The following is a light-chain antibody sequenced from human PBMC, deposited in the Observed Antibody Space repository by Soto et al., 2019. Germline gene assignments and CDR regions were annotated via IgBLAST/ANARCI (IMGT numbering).Light chain of an antibody. CDR1: SSDVGSYNL. V-gene: IGLV2-23*01. CDR3: CSYAGSSTFYV. Sequence: QSALTQPASVSGSPGQSITISSTGTSSDVGSYNLVSWYQQHPGKAPKLMIYEGSKRPSGVSNRFSGSKSGNTASLTISGLQAEDEADYYCCSYAGSSTFYVFGTGTKLTVL. J-gene: IGLJ1*01. CDR2: EGS.